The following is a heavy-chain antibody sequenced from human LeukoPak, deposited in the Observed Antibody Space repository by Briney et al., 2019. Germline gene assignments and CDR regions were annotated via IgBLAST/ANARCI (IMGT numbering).Heavy chain of an antibody. Sequence: ASVKVSCKASGYTFTGYYMHWVRQAPGQGLEWMGWINPNSGGTNYAQKFQGRVTMTRDTSISTAYMELSRLRSDDTAVYYCARVRIVSVGWFDPWGQGTLVTVSS. J-gene: IGHJ5*02. CDR1: GYTFTGYY. D-gene: IGHD3-22*01. CDR2: INPNSGGT. V-gene: IGHV1-2*02. CDR3: ARVRIVSVGWFDP.